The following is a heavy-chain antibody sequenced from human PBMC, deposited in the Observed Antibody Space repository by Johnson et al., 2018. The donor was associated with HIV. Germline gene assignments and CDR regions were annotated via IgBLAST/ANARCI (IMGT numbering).Heavy chain of an antibody. J-gene: IGHJ3*02. CDR2: ISGSGGST. V-gene: IGHV3-23*04. D-gene: IGHD4-17*01. CDR3: AKDRMYDDGDDGVAFDI. Sequence: VQLVESGGGLVQPGGSLRLSCAASGFTFSSYAMSWVRQAPGKGLEWVSAISGSGGSTYYADSVKGRFTISRDNSKNTLYLQMNSLRAEDTAVNYCAKDRMYDDGDDGVAFDIWGQGTMVTVSS. CDR1: GFTFSSYA.